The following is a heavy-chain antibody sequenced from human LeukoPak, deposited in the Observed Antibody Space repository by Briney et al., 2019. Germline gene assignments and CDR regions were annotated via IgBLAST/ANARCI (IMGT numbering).Heavy chain of an antibody. CDR1: GFTFSTYS. CDR3: ARAVYSGSST. CDR2: ISSSGSTI. J-gene: IGHJ4*02. D-gene: IGHD1-26*01. V-gene: IGHV3-48*04. Sequence: GGSLRLSCAASGFTFSTYSMNWVRQAPGKGLEWVSYISSSGSTIYYADSVKGRFTISRDNAKNSLYLQMNSLRAEDTAVYYCARAVYSGSSTWGQGTLVTVSS.